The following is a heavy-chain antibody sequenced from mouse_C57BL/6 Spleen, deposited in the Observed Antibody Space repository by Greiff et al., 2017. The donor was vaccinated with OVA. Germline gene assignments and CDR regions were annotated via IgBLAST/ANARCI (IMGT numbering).Heavy chain of an antibody. CDR1: GFTFSDYY. J-gene: IGHJ4*01. CDR3: ARDTGGNYGWAMDY. V-gene: IGHV5-16*01. Sequence: DVHLVESEGGLVQPGSSMKLSCTASGFTFSDYYMAWVRQVPEKGLEWVANINYDGSSTYYLDSLKSRFIISRDNAKNILYLQMSSLKSEDTATYYCARDTGGNYGWAMDYWGQGTSVTVSS. D-gene: IGHD1-2*01. CDR2: INYDGSST.